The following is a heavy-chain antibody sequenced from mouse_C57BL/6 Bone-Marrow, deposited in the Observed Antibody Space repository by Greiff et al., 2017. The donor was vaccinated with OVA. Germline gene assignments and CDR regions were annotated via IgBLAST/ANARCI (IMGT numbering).Heavy chain of an antibody. CDR1: GFTFSDYG. J-gene: IGHJ3*01. D-gene: IGHD4-1*01. CDR2: ISSGSSTI. Sequence: EVKLVESGGGLVKPGGSLKLSCAASGFTFSDYGMHWVRQAPEKGLEWVAYISSGSSTIYYADTVKGRFTISRDNAKNTLFLQMTSLRSEDTAMYYCARHWDGAYWGQGTLVTVSA. CDR3: ARHWDGAY. V-gene: IGHV5-17*01.